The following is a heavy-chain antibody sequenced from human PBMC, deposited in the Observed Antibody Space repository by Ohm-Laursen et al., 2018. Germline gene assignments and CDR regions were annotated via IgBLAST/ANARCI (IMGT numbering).Heavy chain of an antibody. V-gene: IGHV3-23*01. Sequence: SLRLSCAAPGFTFSNYAMSWVRQAPGKGLEWVSVISAGGSSTYYADSVKGRFTISRDNSKNTLYLQMNSLRAEDTAVYYCAKDPYYGSALWGQGTLVTVSS. J-gene: IGHJ4*02. CDR2: ISAGGSST. CDR3: AKDPYYGSAL. D-gene: IGHD3-10*01. CDR1: GFTFSNYA.